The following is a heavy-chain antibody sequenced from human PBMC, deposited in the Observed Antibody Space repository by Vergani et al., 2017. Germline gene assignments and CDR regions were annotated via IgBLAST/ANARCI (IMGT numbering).Heavy chain of an antibody. CDR2: IYPGDSDT. CDR3: ARDGEAVAGYYDY. V-gene: IGHV5-51*01. D-gene: IGHD6-19*01. Sequence: EVQLVQSGAEVKKPGESVKISCKGSGYTFTSYWIGWVRQMPGKGLEWMGIIYPGDSDTRYSPSFQGQVTISADKSISPSYLQWSSRKAADTAMYYAARDGEAVAGYYDYWERGILVTVSS. J-gene: IGHJ4*02. CDR1: GYTFTSYW.